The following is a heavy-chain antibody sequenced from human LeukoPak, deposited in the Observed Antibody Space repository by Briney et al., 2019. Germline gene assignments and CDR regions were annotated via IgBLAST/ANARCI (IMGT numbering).Heavy chain of an antibody. Sequence: GGSLRLSFAAPGFSFSKYAINWVRQAPGKGLEWVSTITSTSGYIYYEDSVKGRFTTSRDNAKDSVYLQMDSLRVEDTAVYYCARSDDYGDYLVDYWGQGTLVTVSS. J-gene: IGHJ4*02. CDR1: GFSFSKYA. CDR2: ITSTSGYI. D-gene: IGHD4-17*01. V-gene: IGHV3-21*01. CDR3: ARSDDYGDYLVDY.